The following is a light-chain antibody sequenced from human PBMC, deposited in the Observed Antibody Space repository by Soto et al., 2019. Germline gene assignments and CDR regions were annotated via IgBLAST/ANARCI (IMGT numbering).Light chain of an antibody. J-gene: IGKJ5*01. Sequence: DVVMTQTPLSLSVAPGQPASISCKSSQSLLHITGETFLFWYLQKPGQSPQLLIYEVSTRVSGVPDRFSGSGSGTDFTLEIRRVETDDVGIYYCMQSTQLPPTFGQGTRLEI. CDR3: MQSTQLPPT. CDR1: QSLLHITGETF. V-gene: IGKV2D-29*02. CDR2: EVS.